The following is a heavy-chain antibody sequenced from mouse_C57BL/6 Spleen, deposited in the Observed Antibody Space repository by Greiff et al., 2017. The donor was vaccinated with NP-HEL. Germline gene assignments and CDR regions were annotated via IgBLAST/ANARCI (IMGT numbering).Heavy chain of an antibody. CDR2: IYPGDGDT. CDR3: ARRATTGAMDY. J-gene: IGHJ4*01. D-gene: IGHD1-1*01. V-gene: IGHV1-80*01. Sequence: QVQLQQSGAELVKPGASVKISCKASGYAFSSYWMNWVKQRPGKGLEWIGQIYPGDGDTNYNGKFKGKATLTADKSSSTAYMQLSSLTSEDSAVYFCARRATTGAMDYWGQGTSVTVSS. CDR1: GYAFSSYW.